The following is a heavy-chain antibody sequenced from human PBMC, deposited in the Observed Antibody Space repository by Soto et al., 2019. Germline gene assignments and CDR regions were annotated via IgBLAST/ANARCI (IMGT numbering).Heavy chain of an antibody. V-gene: IGHV3-9*01. J-gene: IGHJ4*02. D-gene: IGHD3-3*01. CDR3: TKVGWLYDFWSGPLHFDL. Sequence: EAQLVESGGGLVQPGRSLRLSCAGYGFIFDDFAIQWVRQAPGKGLEWVSGISWNSDSIGYSDSVKGRFTISRDNAKTALYLQMISLRVVDTALYSGTKVGWLYDFWSGPLHFDLCGQGPLVTVSS. CDR1: GFIFDDFA. CDR2: ISWNSDSI.